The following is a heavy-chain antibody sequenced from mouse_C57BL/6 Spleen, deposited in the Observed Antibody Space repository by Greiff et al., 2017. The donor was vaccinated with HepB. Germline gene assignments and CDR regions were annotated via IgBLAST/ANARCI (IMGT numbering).Heavy chain of an antibody. CDR1: GYSFTGYY. CDR2: INPSTGGT. CDR3: AREDYRKVSFAY. J-gene: IGHJ3*01. V-gene: IGHV1-42*01. Sequence: EVQLQQSGPELVKPGASVKISCKASGYSFTGYYMNWVKQSPEKSLEWIGEINPSTGGTTYNQKFKAKATLTVDKSSSTAYMQLKSLTSEDSAVYYCAREDYRKVSFAYWGQGTLVTVSA. D-gene: IGHD2-14*01.